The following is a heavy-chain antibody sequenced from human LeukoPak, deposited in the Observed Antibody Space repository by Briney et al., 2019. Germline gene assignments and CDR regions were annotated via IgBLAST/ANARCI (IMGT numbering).Heavy chain of an antibody. D-gene: IGHD6-19*01. Sequence: PGGSLRLSCAASGFTFSSYAMTWVRQAPGKGLEWVSGISYSGATKDYADSVKCRFTISRDNSKNTLYLQMSSLRAEDTAVYYCAKDTGQWPVRTFDYWGQGTLVTVSS. V-gene: IGHV3-23*01. CDR2: ISYSGATK. J-gene: IGHJ4*02. CDR1: GFTFSSYA. CDR3: AKDTGQWPVRTFDY.